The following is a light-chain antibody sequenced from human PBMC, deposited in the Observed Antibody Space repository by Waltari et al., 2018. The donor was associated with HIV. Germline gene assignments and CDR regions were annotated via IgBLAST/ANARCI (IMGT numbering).Light chain of an antibody. V-gene: IGKV4-1*01. CDR3: QQYYRTPPA. CDR2: WAS. J-gene: IGKJ1*01. CDR1: QSVLYSSNNKNY. Sequence: DIVMTQSPDSLAVSLGERATINCKSRQSVLYSSNNKNYLAWYQQKPGQPPKLLIYWASTRESGVPDRFSGSGSGTDFTLTISSLQAEDVAVYYCQQYYRTPPAFGQGTKVEIK.